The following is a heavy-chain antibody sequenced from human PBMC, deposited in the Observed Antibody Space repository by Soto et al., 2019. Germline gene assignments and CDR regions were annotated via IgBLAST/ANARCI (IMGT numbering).Heavy chain of an antibody. CDR3: ANVPITMVRGSLRPLWFDP. D-gene: IGHD3-10*01. J-gene: IGHJ5*02. Sequence: QVQLQESGPGLVKPSQTLSLTCTVSGGSISSGGYYWSWIRQHPGKGLEWIGYIYYSGSTYYNPSLKSRVTISVDTSKNQFSLKLSSVTAADTAVYYCANVPITMVRGSLRPLWFDPWGQGTLVTVSS. CDR2: IYYSGST. CDR1: GGSISSGGYY. V-gene: IGHV4-31*03.